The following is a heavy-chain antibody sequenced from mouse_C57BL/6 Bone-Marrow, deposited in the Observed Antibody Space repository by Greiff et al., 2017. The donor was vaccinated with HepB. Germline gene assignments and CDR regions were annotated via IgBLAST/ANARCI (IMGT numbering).Heavy chain of an antibody. V-gene: IGHV2-6-1*01. Sequence: VQLQESGPGLVAPSQSLSITCTVSGFSLTSYGVHWVRQPPGKGLEWLVVIWSDGSTTYNSALKSRLSISKDNSKSQVFLKMNSLQTDDTAMYYCARHEDYYGSSYGFAYWGQGTLVTVSA. D-gene: IGHD1-1*01. CDR1: GFSLTSYG. CDR3: ARHEDYYGSSYGFAY. J-gene: IGHJ3*01. CDR2: IWSDGST.